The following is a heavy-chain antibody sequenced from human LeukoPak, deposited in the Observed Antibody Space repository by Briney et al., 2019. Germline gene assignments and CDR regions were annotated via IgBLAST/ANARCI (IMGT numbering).Heavy chain of an antibody. V-gene: IGHV3-21*01. Sequence: GGSLRLSCAASGFTFSSYSMNWVRQAPGKGLEWVSSISSSSSYIYYADSVKGRFTISRDNAKNSLYLQMNSLRAEDTAVYYCARDLDLDSGGGFDYWGQGTLVTVSS. CDR2: ISSSSSYI. CDR3: ARDLDLDSGGGFDY. D-gene: IGHD3-16*01. CDR1: GFTFSSYS. J-gene: IGHJ4*02.